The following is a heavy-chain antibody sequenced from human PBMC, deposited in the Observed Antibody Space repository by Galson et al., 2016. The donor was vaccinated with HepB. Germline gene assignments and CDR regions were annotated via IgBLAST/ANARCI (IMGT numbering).Heavy chain of an antibody. Sequence: CAISGDSVYSSTAAWIWIRQSPSRGLEWLGRTYYRSKWYNDYAVSVKSRITINPDTSKNQFSLQLSSVTPEDTAVYYCAREVRYSPSGGMDVWGQGTTVTVSS. CDR2: TYYRSKWYN. V-gene: IGHV6-1*01. CDR3: AREVRYSPSGGMDV. CDR1: GDSVYSSTAA. D-gene: IGHD3-9*01. J-gene: IGHJ6*02.